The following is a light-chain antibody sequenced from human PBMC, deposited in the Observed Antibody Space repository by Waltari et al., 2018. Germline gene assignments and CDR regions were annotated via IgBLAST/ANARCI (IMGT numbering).Light chain of an antibody. CDR2: GAS. J-gene: IGKJ4*01. CDR3: QQYDGIVLT. CDR1: QSVSSIS. V-gene: IGKV3-20*01. Sequence: MVLTQSPGTLPLPPGERATLPSRASQSVSSISLTWYQKKPGQAPRLLIYGASSRATGIPDRFSGSGSGTDFALTISRLEPEDFAVYYCQQYDGIVLTFGGGTKVEI.